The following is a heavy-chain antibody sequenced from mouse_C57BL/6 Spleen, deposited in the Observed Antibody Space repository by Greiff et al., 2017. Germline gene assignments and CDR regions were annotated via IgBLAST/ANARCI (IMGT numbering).Heavy chain of an antibody. CDR3: TGHTVVAPPFAY. CDR1: GFTFSNYW. Sequence: EVKVVESGGGLVQPGGSMKLSCVASGFTFSNYWMNWVRQSPEKGLEWVAQIRLKSDNYATHYAESVKGRFTISRDDSKSSVYLQMNNLRAEDTGIYYCTGHTVVAPPFAYWGQGTLVTVSA. J-gene: IGHJ3*01. D-gene: IGHD1-1*01. CDR2: IRLKSDNYAT. V-gene: IGHV6-3*01.